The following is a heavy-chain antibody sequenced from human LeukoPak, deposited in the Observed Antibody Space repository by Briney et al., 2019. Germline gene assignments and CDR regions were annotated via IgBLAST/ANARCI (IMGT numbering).Heavy chain of an antibody. CDR2: ISYDGSNK. CDR1: GFTFSSYT. V-gene: IGHV3-30*04. CDR3: ARDGVRIAAAGTYY. Sequence: GGSLRLSCEASGFTFSSYTMNWVRQAPGKGLEWVAVISYDGSNKYYADSVKGRFTISRDNSKNTLYLQMNSLRAEDTAVYYCARDGVRIAAAGTYYWGQGTLVTVSS. J-gene: IGHJ4*02. D-gene: IGHD6-13*01.